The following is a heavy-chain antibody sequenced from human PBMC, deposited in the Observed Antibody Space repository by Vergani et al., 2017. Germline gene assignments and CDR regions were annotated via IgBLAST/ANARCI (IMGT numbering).Heavy chain of an antibody. CDR1: GFTVSSNY. D-gene: IGHD4-17*01. CDR3: ARDSAPYYGDYRSVLDY. J-gene: IGHJ4*02. Sequence: EVQLLESGGGLVQPGGSLRLSCAASGFTVSSNYMSWVRQAPGKGLEWVSVIYSGGSTYYADSVKGRFTISRDNSKNTLYLQMNSLRAEDTAVYYCARDSAPYYGDYRSVLDYWGQGTLVTVSS. V-gene: IGHV3-66*01. CDR2: IYSGGST.